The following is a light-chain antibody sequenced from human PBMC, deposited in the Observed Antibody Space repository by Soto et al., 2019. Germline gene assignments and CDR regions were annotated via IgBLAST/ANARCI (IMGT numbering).Light chain of an antibody. CDR3: QQYGSSIT. CDR2: GAS. Sequence: EIVLTQSPATPSLSPGERATLSCRASQSVSSNLAWYQQKPGQAPRLLIYGASSRATGIPDRLSGSGSGTDFTLTISRLEPEGFAVYYCQQYGSSITFGQGTRLEIK. V-gene: IGKV3-20*01. CDR1: QSVSSN. J-gene: IGKJ5*01.